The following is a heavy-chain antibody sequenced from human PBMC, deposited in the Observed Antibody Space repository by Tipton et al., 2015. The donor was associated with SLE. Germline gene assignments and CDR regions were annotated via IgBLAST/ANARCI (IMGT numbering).Heavy chain of an antibody. Sequence: KPSETLSLTCAVYGGSFSGYYWSWIRQPPGKGLEWIGEINHSGSTNYNPSLKSRVTISVDTSKNQFSLKLSSVTAADTAVYYCARRLAAAGAHFDYWGQGTLVTVSS. CDR1: GGSFSGYY. V-gene: IGHV4-34*01. J-gene: IGHJ4*02. CDR2: INHSGST. CDR3: ARRLAAAGAHFDY. D-gene: IGHD6-13*01.